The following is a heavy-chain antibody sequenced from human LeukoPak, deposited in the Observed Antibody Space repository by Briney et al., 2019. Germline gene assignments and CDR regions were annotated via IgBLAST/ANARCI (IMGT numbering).Heavy chain of an antibody. V-gene: IGHV1-18*01. CDR3: AREYSSPYYYYGMDV. D-gene: IGHD6-13*01. CDR1: GYTFTSYG. CDR2: ISAYNGNT. Sequence: ASVKVSCKASGYTFTSYGISWVRQAPGQVLEWMGWISAYNGNTNYAQKLQGRVTMTTDTSTSTAYMELRSLRSDDTAVYYCAREYSSPYYYYGMDVWGQGTTVTVSS. J-gene: IGHJ6*02.